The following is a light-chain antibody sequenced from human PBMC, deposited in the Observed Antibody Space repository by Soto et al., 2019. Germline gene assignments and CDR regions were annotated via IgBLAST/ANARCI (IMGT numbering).Light chain of an antibody. V-gene: IGLV1-40*01. CDR1: SSNIGTGYD. Sequence: QSVLTQPPSVSGAPGQRVTFSCAGTSSNIGTGYDVHWYKHLPGTAPKLLIYGNTNRPSGVPDRFFGSKSGTSASLTITGLQAEDEADYFCQSYDSSLSGSGVFGGGTKVTVL. CDR3: QSYDSSLSGSGV. CDR2: GNT. J-gene: IGLJ3*02.